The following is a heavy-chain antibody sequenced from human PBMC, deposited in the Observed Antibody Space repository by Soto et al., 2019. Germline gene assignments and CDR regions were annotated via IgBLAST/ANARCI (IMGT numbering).Heavy chain of an antibody. CDR1: GYTFTSYG. CDR2: ISAYNGNT. J-gene: IGHJ4*02. V-gene: IGHV1-18*01. CDR3: AREVFVAAASAVSFSGVDY. D-gene: IGHD6-13*01. Sequence: QVQLVQSGAEVKKPGASVKVSCKASGYTFTSYGISWVRQAPGQGLEWMGWISAYNGNTNYAQKLQGRVTMTTDTSTSTAYMELRSLRSDNTAMYYCAREVFVAAASAVSFSGVDYWGQGTLVTVSS.